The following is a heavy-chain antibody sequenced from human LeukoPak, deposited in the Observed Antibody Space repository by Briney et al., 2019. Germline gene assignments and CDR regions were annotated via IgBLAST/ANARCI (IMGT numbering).Heavy chain of an antibody. Sequence: SETLSLACTVSGVSISSYYWSWIRQPPGKGLEWIGYIYYSGSTNYNPSLKSRVTISADTSKNQFSLNLSSVTAADTAIYYCARDLFRGDNSGDYWGQGTLVTVSS. CDR1: GVSISSYY. CDR2: IYYSGST. CDR3: ARDLFRGDNSGDY. D-gene: IGHD4-23*01. V-gene: IGHV4-59*01. J-gene: IGHJ4*02.